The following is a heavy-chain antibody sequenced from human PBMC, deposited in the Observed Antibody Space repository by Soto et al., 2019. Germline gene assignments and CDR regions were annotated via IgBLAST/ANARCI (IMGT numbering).Heavy chain of an antibody. D-gene: IGHD6-13*01. CDR3: ARHGSSWIGDYYYYYGLDV. Sequence: PGESLKISCKGSGYSFTSYWIGWVRQMPGKGLEWMGIIYPGDSDIRYSPSFQGQVTISADKSINTAYLQWSSLKASDTAMYYCARHGSSWIGDYYYYYGLDVWGQGTTVTVSS. V-gene: IGHV5-51*01. J-gene: IGHJ6*02. CDR2: IYPGDSDI. CDR1: GYSFTSYW.